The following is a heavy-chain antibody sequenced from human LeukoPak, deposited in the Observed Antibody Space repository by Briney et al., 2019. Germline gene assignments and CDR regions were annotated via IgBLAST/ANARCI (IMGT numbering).Heavy chain of an antibody. J-gene: IGHJ4*02. CDR1: GGSISSYY. D-gene: IGHD3-22*01. CDR2: IYTSGST. V-gene: IGHV4-4*07. CDR3: ARDGGNDSSGYFYYFDY. Sequence: TPSETLSLTCTVSGGSISSYYWSWIRQTAGKGLEWIGRIYTSGSTNYNPSLKSRVTMSVDTSKNQFSLKLSSVTAADTAVYYCARDGGNDSSGYFYYFDYWGQGTLVTVSS.